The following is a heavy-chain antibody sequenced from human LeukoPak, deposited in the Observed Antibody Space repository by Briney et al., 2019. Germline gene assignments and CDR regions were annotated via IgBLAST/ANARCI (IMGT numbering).Heavy chain of an antibody. Sequence: PGGSLRLSCAASGFTVSTNYMNWVRHAPGKGLEWVSVLYSVGDTYYGDSVKGRFHIPRDNSKNTLYLRMNSLRAEDPAVYYCADTKNIEEAGRLDYWAKGPLVTVSS. D-gene: IGHD6-13*01. CDR1: GFTVSTNY. CDR3: ADTKNIEEAGRLDY. CDR2: LYSVGDT. V-gene: IGHV3-53*01. J-gene: IGHJ4*02.